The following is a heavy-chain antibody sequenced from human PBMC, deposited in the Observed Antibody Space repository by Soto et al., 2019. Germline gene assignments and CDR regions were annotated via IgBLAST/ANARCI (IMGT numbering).Heavy chain of an antibody. V-gene: IGHV4-34*01. CDR2: INHSGST. CDR3: ARRAANTVIKRGYAY. CDR1: GGSFYDYY. D-gene: IGHD4-17*01. Sequence: SETLSLSCAVYGGSFYDYYWTWIRQPPGKGLEWIGEINHSGSTNYNPSLKSRVTISVDTSKNQFSLKLSSVTAADTAVYYCARRAANTVIKRGYAYWGQGTLVTVSS. J-gene: IGHJ4*02.